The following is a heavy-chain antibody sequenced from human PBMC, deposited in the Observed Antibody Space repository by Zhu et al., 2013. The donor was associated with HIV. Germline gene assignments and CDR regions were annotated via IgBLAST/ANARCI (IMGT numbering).Heavy chain of an antibody. CDR3: ARAGFENKRPGGY. CDR1: GYTFAAYY. Sequence: VQLCSLGREVKKPGAVSEGRPATVLGYTFAAYYIHWVRQAPGQGLEWMGYINTNSGETIYAQKFRGRVTMTRDLSINTAYMELNRLRSGDTAIYYCARAGFENKRPGGYWAQGTLLTVSS. V-gene: IGHV1-2*02. J-gene: IGHJ4*02. CDR2: INTNSGET.